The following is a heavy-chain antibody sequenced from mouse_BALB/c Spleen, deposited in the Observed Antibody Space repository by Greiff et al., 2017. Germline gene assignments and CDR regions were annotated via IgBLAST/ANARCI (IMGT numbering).Heavy chain of an antibody. CDR2: IWAGGST. V-gene: IGHV2-9*02. D-gene: IGHD2-14*01. CDR1: GFSLTSYG. J-gene: IGHJ4*01. Sequence: VKLMESGPGLVAPSQSLSITCTVSGFSLTSYGVHWVRQPPGKGLEWLGVIWAGGSTNYNSALMSRLSISKDNSKSQVFLKMNSLQTDDTAMYYSARDGEYDAVDYAMDYWGQGTSVTVSS. CDR3: ARDGEYDAVDYAMDY.